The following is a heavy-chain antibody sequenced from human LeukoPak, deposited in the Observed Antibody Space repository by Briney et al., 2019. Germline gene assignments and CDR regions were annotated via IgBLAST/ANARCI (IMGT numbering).Heavy chain of an antibody. Sequence: GGSLRLSCAASGFTVSSNYMSWVRQAPGKGPEWVSVIYSGGSTYYADSVKGRFTISRDNSKNTLYLQMNSLRAEDTAVYYCARDKGWALGMDVWGQGTTVTVSS. D-gene: IGHD6-19*01. CDR2: IYSGGST. CDR1: GFTVSSNY. CDR3: ARDKGWALGMDV. V-gene: IGHV3-66*02. J-gene: IGHJ6*02.